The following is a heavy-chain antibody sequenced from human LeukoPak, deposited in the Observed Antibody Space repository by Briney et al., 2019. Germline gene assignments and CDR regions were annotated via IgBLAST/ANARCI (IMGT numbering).Heavy chain of an antibody. Sequence: GASVKVSCKASGYTFTSYGISWVRQAPGQGLEWMGWISAYNGNTNYAQKLQGRVTMTTDTSTSTAYMELRSLRSDDTAVYYCARETGNTAMATYYYYYGMDVWGQGTTVTVSS. V-gene: IGHV1-18*01. CDR1: GYTFTSYG. J-gene: IGHJ6*02. CDR3: ARETGNTAMATYYYYYGMDV. CDR2: ISAYNGNT. D-gene: IGHD5-18*01.